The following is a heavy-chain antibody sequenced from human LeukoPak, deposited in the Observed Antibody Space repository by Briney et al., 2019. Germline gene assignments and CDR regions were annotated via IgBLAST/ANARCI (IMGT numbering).Heavy chain of an antibody. D-gene: IGHD2-2*01. CDR1: GFTFSNNP. J-gene: IGHJ4*02. V-gene: IGHV3-23*01. Sequence: GGSLRLSCVGSGFTFSNNPLSWVRQAPGKGLEWVSAISGSGGNTYYADSVKGRFTISRDSSKNTLYLQMNSLKTDDTALYYCARSCSTNTCYFDYWGQGTLVTVSS. CDR2: ISGSGGNT. CDR3: ARSCSTNTCYFDY.